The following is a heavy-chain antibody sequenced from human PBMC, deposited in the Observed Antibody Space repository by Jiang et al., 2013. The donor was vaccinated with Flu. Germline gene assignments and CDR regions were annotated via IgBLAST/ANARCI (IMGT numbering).Heavy chain of an antibody. D-gene: IGHD2-2*02. CDR3: ARHVACSSTSCYSNDAFDI. Sequence: TNYSPSFQGHVTISADKSISTAYLQWSSLKASDTAMYYCARHVACSSTSCYSNDAFDIWGQGTMVTVSS. J-gene: IGHJ3*02. CDR2: T. V-gene: IGHV5-10-1*01.